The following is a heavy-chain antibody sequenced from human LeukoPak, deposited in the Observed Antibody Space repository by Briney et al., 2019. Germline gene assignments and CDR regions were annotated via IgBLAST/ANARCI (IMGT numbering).Heavy chain of an antibody. Sequence: PGGTLRLSCAASGYTFSSYGMSWVRQAPGKGLEWVSAISGSGGSTYYADSVKGRFTISRDNSKNTLYLQMNSLRAEDTAVYYCAKEVMTMVRGIYDYWGQGTLVTVSS. D-gene: IGHD3-10*01. CDR1: GYTFSSYG. CDR2: ISGSGGST. J-gene: IGHJ4*02. V-gene: IGHV3-23*01. CDR3: AKEVMTMVRGIYDY.